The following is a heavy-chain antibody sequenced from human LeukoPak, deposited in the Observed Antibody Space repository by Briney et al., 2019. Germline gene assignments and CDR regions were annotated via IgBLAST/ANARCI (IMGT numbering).Heavy chain of an antibody. V-gene: IGHV3-7*01. J-gene: IGHJ5*02. Sequence: GGSLRLSCAASGFTFSSSWMNWVRQAPGRGLEWVANIKRDGSEKYYVDSVKGRFTISRDNAKNSLYLQMNSLRAEDTAVYYCARRGHDYGDINWFDPWGQGTLVTVSS. D-gene: IGHD4-17*01. CDR3: ARRGHDYGDINWFDP. CDR2: IKRDGSEK. CDR1: GFTFSSSW.